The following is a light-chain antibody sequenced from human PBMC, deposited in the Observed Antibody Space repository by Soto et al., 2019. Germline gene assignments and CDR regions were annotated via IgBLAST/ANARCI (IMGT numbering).Light chain of an antibody. CDR1: QSVSTN. Sequence: EIVMTQSPATLSVSPGERATLSCRASQSVSTNLVWYQQKPGQAPRLLIYGASTRATGVPGRFSGTGSGTEFTLTISSLQSEDSAVYYCQQYNHWWTFGQGTQVEI. V-gene: IGKV3-15*01. J-gene: IGKJ1*01. CDR2: GAS. CDR3: QQYNHWWT.